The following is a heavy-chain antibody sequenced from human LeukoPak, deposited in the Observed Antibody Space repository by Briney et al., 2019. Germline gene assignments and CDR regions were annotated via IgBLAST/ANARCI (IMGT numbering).Heavy chain of an antibody. CDR1: GFSFSGYQ. Sequence: GGSLRLSCAASGFSFSGYQMNWVRQAPGKGLEWVAYISSSANTIYYAESVKGRFTVSRDNARNSLYLQMNSLRAEDTAVYYCARDNRDDWKGSGLGYWGQGTLVTVSS. D-gene: IGHD3-10*01. CDR3: ARDNRDDWKGSGLGY. J-gene: IGHJ4*02. CDR2: ISSSANTI. V-gene: IGHV3-48*03.